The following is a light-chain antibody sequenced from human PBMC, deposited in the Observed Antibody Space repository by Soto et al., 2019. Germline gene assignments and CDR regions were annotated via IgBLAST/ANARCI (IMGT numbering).Light chain of an antibody. CDR3: QQYNQWPIT. Sequence: EIVMTHSPATLTVSPWEIATLSCRASQSAGTNLAWYQQKPGQAPRLLIHGAFTRATGIPARFSGSGSGTEFTLTISSLQSEDFAVFYRQQYNQWPITFGQGTRLEIK. J-gene: IGKJ5*01. CDR1: QSAGTN. V-gene: IGKV3-15*01. CDR2: GAF.